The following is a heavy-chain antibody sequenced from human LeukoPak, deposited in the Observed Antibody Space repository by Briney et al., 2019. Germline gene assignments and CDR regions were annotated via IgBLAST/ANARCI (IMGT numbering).Heavy chain of an antibody. D-gene: IGHD3-16*01. V-gene: IGHV4-39*01. CDR2: IYYTGPT. Sequence: PSETLSLTCSVSGGSLSGSRFFWGWIRQPPGKGLEWIGTIYYTGPTYYNPSLTSRVTISIDTSKNQFSLRLSSVTAADTDVYYCASGPWGRRDYWGQGTLVTVSS. CDR1: GGSLSGSRFF. CDR3: ASGPWGRRDY. J-gene: IGHJ4*02.